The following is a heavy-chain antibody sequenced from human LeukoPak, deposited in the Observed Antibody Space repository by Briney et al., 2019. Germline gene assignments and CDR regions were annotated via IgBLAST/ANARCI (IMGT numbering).Heavy chain of an antibody. V-gene: IGHV3-74*01. CDR3: AREWFGEFSLGVAYVDV. CDR2: INSDGSET. D-gene: IGHD3-10*01. CDR1: GFTFSSYW. Sequence: PGGSLRLSCAPSGFTFSSYWMHWVRQVPGKGLVWVSRINSDGSETNHADSVKGRFTISRDNAKNTLYLQLNSLRAEDTAVYYCAREWFGEFSLGVAYVDVWGKGTTVTVSS. J-gene: IGHJ6*03.